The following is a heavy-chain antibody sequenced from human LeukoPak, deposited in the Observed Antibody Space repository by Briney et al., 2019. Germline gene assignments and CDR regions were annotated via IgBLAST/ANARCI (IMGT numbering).Heavy chain of an antibody. CDR2: INPNSGGT. J-gene: IGHJ4*02. D-gene: IGHD6-6*01. V-gene: IGHV1-2*02. Sequence: GASVKVSCKASGYTFTGYYMHWVRQAPGQGLEWMGWINPNSGGTNYAQKFQGRVTMTRDTSISTAYMELSRLRSDDTAVYYCARGLYSSSSGFDYWGQGTLVTVSS. CDR1: GYTFTGYY. CDR3: ARGLYSSSSGFDY.